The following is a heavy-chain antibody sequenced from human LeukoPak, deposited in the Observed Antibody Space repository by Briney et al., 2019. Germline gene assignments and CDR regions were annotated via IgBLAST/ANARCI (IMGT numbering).Heavy chain of an antibody. CDR3: AKDRAVAGTGFFDY. Sequence: GGSLRLSCAASGFTFSSYAMSWVRQAPGKGLEWVSAISGSGGSTYYADSVKGWFIISRENSKNTLYLQINSLRAEDTAVYYCAKDRAVAGTGFFDYCGQGSLVTV. CDR2: ISGSGGST. J-gene: IGHJ4*02. V-gene: IGHV3-23*01. D-gene: IGHD6-19*01. CDR1: GFTFSSYA.